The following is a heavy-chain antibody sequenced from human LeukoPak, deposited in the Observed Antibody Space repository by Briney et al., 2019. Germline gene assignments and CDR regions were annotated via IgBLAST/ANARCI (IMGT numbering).Heavy chain of an antibody. D-gene: IGHD3-3*01. CDR1: DGSISSSSYF. CDR2: IYYSGST. V-gene: IGHV4-39*01. CDR3: SRSVTTSYYCYGMDV. J-gene: IGHJ6*02. Sequence: SETLSLTCTVSDGSISSSSYFWGWIRQPPGMRLEWVGNIYYSGSTFYNPSLKSRVTISVDTSKNQFSLKLSSVTAADTTVYYCSRSVTTSYYCYGMDVWGQGTTVTVSS.